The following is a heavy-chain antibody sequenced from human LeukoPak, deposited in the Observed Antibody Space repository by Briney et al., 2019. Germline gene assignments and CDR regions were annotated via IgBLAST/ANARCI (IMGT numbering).Heavy chain of an antibody. CDR3: ARVRFYDTTGYSTSYYLDY. V-gene: IGHV4-38-2*01. CDR1: NYSISSGYY. Sequence: SETLSLTCAVSNYSISSGYYWGWIRQPPGKGLEWIGSIYHSGSTYYNPSLKSRVTISIDTSKNRFSLRLTSVTAADTAVYYCARVRFYDTTGYSTSYYLDYWGQGALVTVSS. D-gene: IGHD3-22*01. J-gene: IGHJ4*02. CDR2: IYHSGST.